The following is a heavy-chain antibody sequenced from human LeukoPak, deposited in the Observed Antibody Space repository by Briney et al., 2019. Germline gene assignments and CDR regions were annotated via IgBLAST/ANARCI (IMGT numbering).Heavy chain of an antibody. CDR1: GGSISSGSYY. Sequence: SQTLSLTCTVSGGSISSGSYYWSWIRQPAGKGLEWIGRIYTSGSTNYNPSLKSRVTISVDTSKNQFSLKLSSVTAADTAVYYCARENYDDLLYWYFDLWGRGTLVTVSS. J-gene: IGHJ2*01. CDR2: IYTSGST. V-gene: IGHV4-61*02. D-gene: IGHD4-17*01. CDR3: ARENYDDLLYWYFDL.